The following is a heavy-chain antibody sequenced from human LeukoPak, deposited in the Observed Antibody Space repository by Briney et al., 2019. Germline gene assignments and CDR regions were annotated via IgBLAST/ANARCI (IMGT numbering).Heavy chain of an antibody. CDR2: ISSSSSYI. J-gene: IGHJ4*02. D-gene: IGHD2-2*01. Sequence: GGSLRLSCAASGFTFSSYSMNWVRQAPGKGLEWVSSISSSSSYIYYADSVKGRFTISRDNAKNSLYLQMNSLRAEDAAVYYCARDLVVVPAATYWGQGTLVTVSS. V-gene: IGHV3-21*01. CDR3: ARDLVVVPAATY. CDR1: GFTFSSYS.